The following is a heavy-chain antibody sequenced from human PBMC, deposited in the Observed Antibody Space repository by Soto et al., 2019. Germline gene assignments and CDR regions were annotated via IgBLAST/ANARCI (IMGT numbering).Heavy chain of an antibody. J-gene: IGHJ4*02. CDR1: GGSISNYY. CDR3: ARASLVGITTWDYFDY. Sequence: SETLSLTCNVSGGSISNYYWNWIRQPPGKRLEWIGYISDSGSTKYNPSLMSRVTISADMSKNQVSLKVKSVAAADTAIYYCARASLVGITTWDYFDYWGQGTLVTVS. V-gene: IGHV4-59*01. CDR2: ISDSGST. D-gene: IGHD1-1*01.